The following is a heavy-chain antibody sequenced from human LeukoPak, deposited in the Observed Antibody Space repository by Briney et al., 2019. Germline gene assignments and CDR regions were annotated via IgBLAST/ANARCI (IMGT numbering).Heavy chain of an antibody. V-gene: IGHV3-33*06. Sequence: PGRSLRLSCAASGFTFSSYGMHWVRQAPGKGLEWVAVIWYDGSNKYYADSVKGRFTISRDNSKNTLYLQMNSLRAEDTAVYYCAKAAQSRLRYYGSGSYEDYWGQGTLVTVSS. J-gene: IGHJ4*02. CDR3: AKAAQSRLRYYGSGSYEDY. CDR1: GFTFSSYG. CDR2: IWYDGSNK. D-gene: IGHD3-10*01.